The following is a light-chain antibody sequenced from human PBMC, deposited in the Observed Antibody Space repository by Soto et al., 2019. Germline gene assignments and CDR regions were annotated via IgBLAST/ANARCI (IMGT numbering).Light chain of an antibody. CDR1: QSVSSN. CDR2: GAS. Sequence: EILMRQSPATLSMSPGERATVSRRASQSVSSNLDWYQQKPGQAPRLLIYGASSRATGIPDRFSGSGSGTDFTLTISRLETEDFAVYYCQQYGSSPITFGQGTRLEIK. V-gene: IGKV3-20*01. J-gene: IGKJ5*01. CDR3: QQYGSSPIT.